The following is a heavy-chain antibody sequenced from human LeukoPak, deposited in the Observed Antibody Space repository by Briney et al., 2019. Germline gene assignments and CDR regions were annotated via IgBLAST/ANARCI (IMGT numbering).Heavy chain of an antibody. CDR1: GYTFTGYY. J-gene: IGHJ3*01. CDR2: INPNSGGT. V-gene: IGHV1-2*02. CDR3: ARVYGDSPADAFGF. D-gene: IGHD4-17*01. Sequence: ASVKVSCKASGYTFTGYYMHWVRQAPGQGLEWMGWINPNSGGTNYAQKFQGRVTMTRDTSVSTTYMELTRLTFDDTAVYSCARVYGDSPADAFGFWGQGTMVTVSS.